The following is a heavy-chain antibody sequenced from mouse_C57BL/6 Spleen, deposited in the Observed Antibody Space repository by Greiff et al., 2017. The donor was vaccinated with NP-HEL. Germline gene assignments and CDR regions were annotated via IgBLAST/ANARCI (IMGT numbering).Heavy chain of an antibody. CDR3: TRSVITTVVAGGSWFAY. CDR1: GYTFTDYE. CDR2: IDPETGGT. Sequence: QVQLKESGAELVRPGASVTLSCKASGYTFTDYEMHWVKQTPVHGLEWIGAIDPETGGTAYNQKFKGKAILTADKSSSTAYMELRSLTSEDSAVYYCTRSVITTVVAGGSWFAYWGQGTLVTVSA. D-gene: IGHD1-1*01. J-gene: IGHJ3*01. V-gene: IGHV1-15*01.